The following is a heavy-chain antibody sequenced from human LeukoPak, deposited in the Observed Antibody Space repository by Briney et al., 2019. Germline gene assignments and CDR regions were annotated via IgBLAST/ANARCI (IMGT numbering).Heavy chain of an antibody. D-gene: IGHD3-3*01. V-gene: IGHV4-61*02. Sequence: PSETLSLTCTVSGGSISSGSYYWSWIRQPAGKGLEWFARIYTSGSIYYNPSPKSRVTLSVHTSKNPVSLKLSSVTAADTAVYYCARDKWSGFDYWGQGTLVTVSS. J-gene: IGHJ4*02. CDR1: GGSISSGSYY. CDR2: IYTSGSI. CDR3: ARDKWSGFDY.